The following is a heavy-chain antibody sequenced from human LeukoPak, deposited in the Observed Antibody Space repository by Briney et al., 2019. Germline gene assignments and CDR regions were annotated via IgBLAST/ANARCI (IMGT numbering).Heavy chain of an antibody. CDR1: GGSISSYY. CDR3: ARESVVTGDAFDI. J-gene: IGHJ3*02. V-gene: IGHV4-59*01. Sequence: SSETLSLTCTVSGGSISSYYWSWIRQPPGKGLEWIGYIYYSGSTNYNPSLKSRVTISVDTSKNQFSLKLSSVTAADTAVYYCARESVVTGDAFDIWGQGTMVTVSS. D-gene: IGHD1-14*01. CDR2: IYYSGST.